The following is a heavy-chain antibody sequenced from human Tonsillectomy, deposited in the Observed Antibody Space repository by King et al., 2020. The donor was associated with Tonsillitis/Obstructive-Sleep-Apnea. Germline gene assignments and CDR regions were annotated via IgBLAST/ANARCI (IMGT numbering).Heavy chain of an antibody. J-gene: IGHJ6*03. CDR3: ARSIYITGTKNGDYYYYMDV. V-gene: IGHV1-2*06. D-gene: IGHD1-7*01. CDR1: GYTFTGYY. CDR2: INPNSGGT. Sequence: QLVQSGAEVKKPGASVKVSCKASGYTFTGYYMHWVRQAPGQGLEWMGRINPNSGGTNYAQKFQGRVTMTRDTSISTAYMELSRLGSDDTAVYYCARSIYITGTKNGDYYYYMDVWGKGTTVTVSS.